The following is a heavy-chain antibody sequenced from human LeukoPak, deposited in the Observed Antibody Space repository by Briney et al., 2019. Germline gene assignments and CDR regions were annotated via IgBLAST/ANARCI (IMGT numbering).Heavy chain of an antibody. CDR2: ISYDGSNK. Sequence: PGGSLRLSCAASGFTFSSYVMHWVRQAPGKGLEWVAIISYDGSNKYYADSVKGRFTVSRDDSKNTLYLQMNSLRADDTAVFYCAKEGGFDFKRTYYYYMDVWGNGTTVTVSS. D-gene: IGHD5-12*01. V-gene: IGHV3-30*04. J-gene: IGHJ6*03. CDR1: GFTFSSYV. CDR3: AKEGGFDFKRTYYYYMDV.